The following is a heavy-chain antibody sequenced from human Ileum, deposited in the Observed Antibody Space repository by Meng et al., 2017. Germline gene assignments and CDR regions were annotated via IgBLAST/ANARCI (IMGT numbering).Heavy chain of an antibody. D-gene: IGHD6-6*01. CDR3: TTVSSSSLGY. Sequence: VQLVESGGGLVQPGGSLRLSCAASGFSFSDYFMTWIRQAPGKGLEWLSYISNTGSITYHADSVKGRFSISRDNAKNSLYLQMNSLRPEDTAVYYCTTVSSSSLGYWGQGTLVTVSS. J-gene: IGHJ4*02. CDR1: GFSFSDYF. V-gene: IGHV3-11*01. CDR2: ISNTGSIT.